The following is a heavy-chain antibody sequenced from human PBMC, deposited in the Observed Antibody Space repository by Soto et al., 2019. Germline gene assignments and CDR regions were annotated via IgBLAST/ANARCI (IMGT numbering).Heavy chain of an antibody. CDR2: ISWNSGSI. CDR1: GFTFDDYA. Sequence: GGSLRLSCAASGFTFDDYAMHWVRQAPGKGLEWVSGISWNSGSIGYADSVKGRFTISRDNAKNSLYLQMNSLRAEDTALYYCAKDGRYCSSTSCYDDYYYYMDVWGKGTTVTVSS. J-gene: IGHJ6*03. CDR3: AKDGRYCSSTSCYDDYYYYMDV. D-gene: IGHD2-2*01. V-gene: IGHV3-9*01.